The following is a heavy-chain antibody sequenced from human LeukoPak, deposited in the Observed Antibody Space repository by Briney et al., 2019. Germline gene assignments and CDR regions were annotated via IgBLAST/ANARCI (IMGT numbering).Heavy chain of an antibody. V-gene: IGHV1-2*02. CDR2: INPNSGGT. J-gene: IGHJ6*03. CDR1: GYTFTEYA. CDR3: ARDKAMVRGVIRYYYYMDV. D-gene: IGHD3-10*01. Sequence: GASVKVSCKASGYTFTEYAMHWVRLAPGHGLEWMGWINPNSGGTNYAQKFQGRVTMTRDTSISTAYMELSRLRSDDTAVYYCARDKAMVRGVIRYYYYMDVWGKGTTVTVSS.